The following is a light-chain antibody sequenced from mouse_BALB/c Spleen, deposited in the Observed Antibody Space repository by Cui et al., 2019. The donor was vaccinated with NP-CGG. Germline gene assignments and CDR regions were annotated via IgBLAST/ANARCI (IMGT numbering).Light chain of an antibody. Sequence: SVVTQESALTTSPGETVTLTCRSSTEAVTTSNYANWVQEKSDHLFTGLIGGTNNRAPGVPARFSGSLIGDKAALTITGAQTEDEAIYFCALWYSNHWVFGGGTKLTVL. J-gene: IGLJ1*01. V-gene: IGLV1*01. CDR3: ALWYSNHWV. CDR2: GTN. CDR1: TEAVTTSNY.